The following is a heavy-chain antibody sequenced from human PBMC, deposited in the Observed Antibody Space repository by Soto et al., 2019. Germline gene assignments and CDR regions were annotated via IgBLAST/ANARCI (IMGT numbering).Heavy chain of an antibody. V-gene: IGHV4-4*02. Sequence: KPSETLSLTFAVSGGSFTSNNWWTWVRQPPGQGLEWIGEIYRTGSTNYNPSLKSRVTISLDKSENQFSLKVTSLTAADTAVYYCASRDPGTSVDYWGQGTLVTVSS. CDR2: IYRTGST. D-gene: IGHD1-7*01. CDR1: GGSFTSNNW. CDR3: ASRDPGTSVDY. J-gene: IGHJ4*02.